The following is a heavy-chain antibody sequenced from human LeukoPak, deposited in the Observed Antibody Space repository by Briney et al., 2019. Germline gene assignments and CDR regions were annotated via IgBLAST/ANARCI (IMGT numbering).Heavy chain of an antibody. CDR1: GDSISSGSYY. D-gene: IGHD3-10*01. CDR3: ARSDGYGLVGI. Sequence: SETLSLTCSVSGDSISSGSYYWSWIRQPPGKTLEWIGSIYSSGSTYYNSSLKSRVIILIDTAKNHFSLNLSSVTAADTAVYYCARSDGYGLVGIWGQGTMVTVSS. J-gene: IGHJ3*01. CDR2: IYSSGST. V-gene: IGHV4-39*07.